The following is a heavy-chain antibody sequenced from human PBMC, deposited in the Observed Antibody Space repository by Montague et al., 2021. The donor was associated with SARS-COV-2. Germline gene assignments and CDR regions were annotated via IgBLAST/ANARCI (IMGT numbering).Heavy chain of an antibody. V-gene: IGHV4-34*01. CDR2: INHSGST. Sequence: SETLSLTCAVYGGSFSGYYWSWIRQPPGKGLEWIGEINHSGSTNYNPSLKSRVTISVGTSKNQFSLKLSSVTAADTAVYYCARGRRILLWFGELLSGGDYYGMDVWGQGTTVTVPS. CDR1: GGSFSGYY. D-gene: IGHD3-10*01. J-gene: IGHJ6*02. CDR3: ARGRRILLWFGELLSGGDYYGMDV.